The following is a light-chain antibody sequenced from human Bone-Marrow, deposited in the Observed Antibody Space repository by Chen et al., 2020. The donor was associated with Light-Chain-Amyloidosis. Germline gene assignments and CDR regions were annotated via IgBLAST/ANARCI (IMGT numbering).Light chain of an antibody. CDR2: DDR. CDR1: HIGSTS. V-gene: IGLV3-21*02. CDR3: QVWDRSSDRPV. Sequence: SYVLTQPSSVSVAPGQTATIACGGNHIGSTSGYWHQQTPGQAPPLAVYDDRDRPAGIPGRLSGTNSGNTATLTDSRVEAGDEADYYCQVWDRSSDRPVFGGGTKLSVL. J-gene: IGLJ3*02.